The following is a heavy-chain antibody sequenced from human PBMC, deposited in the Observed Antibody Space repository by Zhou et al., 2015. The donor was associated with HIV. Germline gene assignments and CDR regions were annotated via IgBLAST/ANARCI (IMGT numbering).Heavy chain of an antibody. Sequence: QVRLLQSGAEVKKPDSSVRVSCKGSGGPFSSYSISWVRQAPEQGLEWMGRIIPLFNTPDYAQKFQGRVTITADESTNTVYMELTRLTADDTAVYYCARDRETRTTYGVVVMEGMDAWGQGTMVIVSS. D-gene: IGHD3-3*01. J-gene: IGHJ6*02. V-gene: IGHV1-69*01. CDR2: IIPLFNTP. CDR1: GGPFSSYS. CDR3: ARDRETRTTYGVVVMEGMDA.